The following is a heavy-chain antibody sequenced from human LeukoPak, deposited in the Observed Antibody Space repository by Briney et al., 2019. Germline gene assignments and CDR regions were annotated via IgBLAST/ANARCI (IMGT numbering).Heavy chain of an antibody. J-gene: IGHJ6*02. CDR3: ATGYLVTAGLMDV. D-gene: IGHD6-13*01. CDR2: FDPEDGKT. CDR1: GYTLTELS. V-gene: IGHV1-24*01. Sequence: GASVKVSCKVSGYTLTELSMYWVRQAPGKGLEWMGSFDPEDGKTVYAQKFQGRVTMTDDTCTDTAYMELSSLRSEDTAGYYCATGYLVTAGLMDVWGQGTTVTVSS.